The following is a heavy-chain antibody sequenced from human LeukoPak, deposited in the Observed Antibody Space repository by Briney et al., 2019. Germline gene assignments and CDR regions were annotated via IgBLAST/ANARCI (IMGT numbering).Heavy chain of an antibody. CDR2: IKQDGGEK. CDR3: ARMSTSSWFVCDY. CDR1: GFSFSSYW. D-gene: IGHD6-13*01. J-gene: IGHJ4*02. Sequence: PGGSLRLSCAASGFSFSSYWMTWVRQAPGKGPEWVANIKQDGGEKYYVDSVSGRFTISRDNAKNSLYLQMNSLRAEGTAVYYCARMSTSSWFVCDYWGQGTLVTVAS. V-gene: IGHV3-7*01.